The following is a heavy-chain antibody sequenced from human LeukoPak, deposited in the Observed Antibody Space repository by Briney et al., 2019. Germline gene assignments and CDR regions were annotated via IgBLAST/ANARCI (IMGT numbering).Heavy chain of an antibody. V-gene: IGHV1-69*15. CDR3: AREQAPAYDYVWGSYRYTSDY. CDR1: GGTFNSYA. D-gene: IGHD3-16*02. Sequence: SSVKVSCKASGGTFNSYAINWVRQAPGQGLEWMGRIIPIFGTTNYAQKFQGRITITSDESTDESTSTAYMELSSLTSYDTALYYCAREQAPAYDYVWGSYRYTSDYWGQGTLVTVSS. CDR2: IIPIFGTT. J-gene: IGHJ4*02.